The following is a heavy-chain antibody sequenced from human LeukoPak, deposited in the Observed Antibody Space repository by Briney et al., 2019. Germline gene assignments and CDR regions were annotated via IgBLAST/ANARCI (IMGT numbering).Heavy chain of an antibody. Sequence: PSETLSLTCTVSGGSINNYYWSWIRQPAGKGLEWIGRIYTRGSTNYNPSLKSRVTMSVDTSKNQFSLKLSSVTAADTAVYYCARGRYCSADTCSGGDAFDTWGQGTMVSVSS. CDR1: GGSINNYY. CDR2: IYTRGST. V-gene: IGHV4-4*07. D-gene: IGHD2-15*01. CDR3: ARGRYCSADTCSGGDAFDT. J-gene: IGHJ3*02.